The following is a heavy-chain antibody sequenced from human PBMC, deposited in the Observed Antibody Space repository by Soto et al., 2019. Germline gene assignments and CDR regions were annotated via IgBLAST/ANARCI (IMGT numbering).Heavy chain of an antibody. CDR3: ARHGKHQSLDTAMVTWEGPSRKLDYYYGMDV. CDR1: GGSISSSSYY. Sequence: SETLSLTCTVSGGSISSSSYYWGWIRQPPGKGLEWIGSIYYSGSTYYNPSLKSRVTISVDTSKNQFSLKLSSVTAAYTAVYYCARHGKHQSLDTAMVTWEGPSRKLDYYYGMDVWGQGTTVTVSS. J-gene: IGHJ6*02. CDR2: IYYSGST. D-gene: IGHD5-18*01. V-gene: IGHV4-39*01.